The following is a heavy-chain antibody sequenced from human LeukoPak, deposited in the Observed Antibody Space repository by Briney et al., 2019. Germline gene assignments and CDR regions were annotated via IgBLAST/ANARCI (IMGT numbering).Heavy chain of an antibody. Sequence: GGSLRLSCAASGFTFSTYNMNWVRQAPGKGLEWVSSISSSGSYIYYADSVKGRFTISRDNAKNSLYMQMNSLRAEDTAVYYRARLTTTVTTPFDYWGQGTLVTVSP. CDR2: ISSSGSYI. CDR1: GFTFSTYN. CDR3: ARLTTTVTTPFDY. D-gene: IGHD4-17*01. V-gene: IGHV3-21*01. J-gene: IGHJ4*02.